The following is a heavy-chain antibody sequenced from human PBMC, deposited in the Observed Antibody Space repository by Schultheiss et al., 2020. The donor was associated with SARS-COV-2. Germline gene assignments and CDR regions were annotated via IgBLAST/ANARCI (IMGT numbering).Heavy chain of an antibody. D-gene: IGHD3-22*01. CDR1: GFTFSSYW. V-gene: IGHV3-74*01. J-gene: IGHJ3*02. Sequence: GGSLRLSCAASGFTFSSYWMHWVRQAPGKGLVWVSRINSDGSSTGYADSVKGRFTISRDNAKNTLYLQMNSLRAEDTAVYYCARDRVTYYYTTGTDAFDIWGQGTMVTVSS. CDR2: INSDGSST. CDR3: ARDRVTYYYTTGTDAFDI.